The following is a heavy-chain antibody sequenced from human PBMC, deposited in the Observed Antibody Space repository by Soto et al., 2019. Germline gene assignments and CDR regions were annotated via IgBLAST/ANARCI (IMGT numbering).Heavy chain of an antibody. CDR3: ARADSSGWPKHEYYYYGMDV. D-gene: IGHD6-19*01. V-gene: IGHV3-30-3*01. CDR1: GFTFSSYA. J-gene: IGHJ6*02. Sequence: GGSLRLSCAASGFTFSSYAMHWVRQAPGKGLEWVAVISYDGSNKYYADSVKGRFTISRDNSKNTLYLQMNSLRAEDTAVHYCARADSSGWPKHEYYYYGMDVWGQGTTVTVSS. CDR2: ISYDGSNK.